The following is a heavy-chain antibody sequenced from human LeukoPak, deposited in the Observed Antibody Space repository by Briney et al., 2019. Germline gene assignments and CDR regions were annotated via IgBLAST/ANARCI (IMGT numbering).Heavy chain of an antibody. V-gene: IGHV3-21*01. CDR3: ARGGGLYYYYGMDV. Sequence: GGSLRLSCAASGFTFSSYSMTWVRQAPGKGLEWVSSISSSSSYIYYADSVKGRFTISRDNAKNSLYLQMNSLRAEDTAVYYCARGGGLYYYYGMDVWGQGTTVTVSS. D-gene: IGHD1-26*01. J-gene: IGHJ6*02. CDR2: ISSSSSYI. CDR1: GFTFSSYS.